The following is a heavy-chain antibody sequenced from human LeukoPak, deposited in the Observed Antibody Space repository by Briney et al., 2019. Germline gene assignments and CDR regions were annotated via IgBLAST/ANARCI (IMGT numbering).Heavy chain of an antibody. D-gene: IGHD6-13*01. CDR2: ISSSGSTI. J-gene: IGHJ6*04. CDR1: GFTFSSYS. CDR3: AGDISVAAAGTPGMDV. Sequence: GGSLRLSCAASGFTFSSYSMNWVRQAPRKGLEWVSYISSSGSTIYYADSVKGRFTISRDNAKNSLYLQMNSLRAEDTAVYYCAGDISVAAAGTPGMDVWGKGTTVTISS. V-gene: IGHV3-48*04.